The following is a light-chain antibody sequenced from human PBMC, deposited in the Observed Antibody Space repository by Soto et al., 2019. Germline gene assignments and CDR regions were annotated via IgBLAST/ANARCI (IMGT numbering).Light chain of an antibody. CDR2: AAS. V-gene: IGKV1-6*02. CDR3: LQDYNYPWT. Sequence: IQVTKFPSTLSASVGDRVTITCRASQNIDISLAWFQQRPGEAPKLLIFAASGLESGVPSTFSGSGSGTDFTLTISSLQPEDFATYYCLQDYNYPWTFGQGTRLEIK. J-gene: IGKJ5*01. CDR1: QNIDIS.